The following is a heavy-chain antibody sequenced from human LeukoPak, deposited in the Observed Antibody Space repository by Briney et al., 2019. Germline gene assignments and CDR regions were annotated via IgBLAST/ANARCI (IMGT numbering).Heavy chain of an antibody. CDR2: VYHTGSA. CDR3: ARTRHSGSPKEPGKLAY. D-gene: IGHD1-26*01. J-gene: IGHJ4*02. V-gene: IGHV4-38-2*01. Sequence: SETLSLICVVSGNSISSVYYWGWIRQPPGKGLEWSGRVYHTGSAHYNPPRKSRVAISLDTSENQSSLNLRPLPAADTAVYYCARTRHSGSPKEPGKLAYWGQGTLVTVSS. CDR1: GNSISSVYY.